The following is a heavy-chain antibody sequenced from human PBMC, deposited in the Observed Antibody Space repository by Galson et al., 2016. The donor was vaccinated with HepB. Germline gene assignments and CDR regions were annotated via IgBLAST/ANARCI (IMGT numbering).Heavy chain of an antibody. Sequence: ETLSLTCTVSDYSIGPGHYWGWIRQPPGKGLEWIGTIYHSGSTYYTPSLQSRVTISVDTSKNQFSLKLSSVTAADTAVYYCARFPLGDYYGLDVWGQGTTVTVSS. J-gene: IGHJ6*02. CDR1: DYSIGPGHY. V-gene: IGHV4-38-2*02. CDR3: ARFPLGDYYGLDV. CDR2: IYHSGST. D-gene: IGHD3-16*01.